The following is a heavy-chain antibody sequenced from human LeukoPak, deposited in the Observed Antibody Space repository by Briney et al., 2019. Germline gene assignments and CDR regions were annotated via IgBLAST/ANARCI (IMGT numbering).Heavy chain of an antibody. D-gene: IGHD6-19*01. CDR3: ARHTSAVTGTGAY. V-gene: IGHV3-66*04. CDR2: IYNGGNT. Sequence: PGRSLRLSCAASGFSVSRNYMNWVRQAPGKGLEWVSVIYNGGNTYYADSVKGRFSISRDNSKNTLYLQMNSLSAEDTAVYYCARHTSAVTGTGAYWGQGTLVTVSS. CDR1: GFSVSRNY. J-gene: IGHJ4*02.